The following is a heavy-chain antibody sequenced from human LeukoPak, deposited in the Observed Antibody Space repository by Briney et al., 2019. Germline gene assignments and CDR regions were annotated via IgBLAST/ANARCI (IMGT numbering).Heavy chain of an antibody. V-gene: IGHV3-21*04. J-gene: IGHJ3*02. CDR3: AKDGSDYYDSSGYYRVDAFDI. CDR1: GFTFSSYS. D-gene: IGHD3-22*01. Sequence: GGSLRLSCAASGFTFSSYSMNWVRQAPGKGLEWVSSISSSSSYIYYADSVKGRFTISRDNAKNSLYLQMNSLRAEDTAVYYCAKDGSDYYDSSGYYRVDAFDIWGQGTMVTVSS. CDR2: ISSSSSYI.